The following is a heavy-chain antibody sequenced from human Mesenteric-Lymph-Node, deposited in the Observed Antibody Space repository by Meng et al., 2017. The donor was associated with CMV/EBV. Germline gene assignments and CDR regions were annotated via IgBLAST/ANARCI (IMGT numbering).Heavy chain of an antibody. V-gene: IGHV4-34*01. Sequence: QVHLQQWGAGLLKPSETLSLTCAVYGGSFSGYYWSWIRQPPGKGLEWIGEINHSGVPNYNPSLKSRITISLDRSKNQFSLKLSFVTAEDTAVYYCARGSDIPVNNYWGQGTLVTVSS. CDR1: GGSFSGYY. CDR3: ARGSDIPVNNY. J-gene: IGHJ4*02. CDR2: INHSGVP. D-gene: IGHD2-15*01.